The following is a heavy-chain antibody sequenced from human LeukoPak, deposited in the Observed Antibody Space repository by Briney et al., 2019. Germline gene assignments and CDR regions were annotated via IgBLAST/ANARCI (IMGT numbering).Heavy chain of an antibody. V-gene: IGHV5-51*01. CDR1: GSRFTSYW. Sequence: GESLKISCKGSGSRFTSYWIGWVRPMPGKGLEWMGIIYPGDSDTRYSPSFQGQVTVSADKSISTAYLQWSSLKASDTAMYYCARPATGTTAFDIWGQGTMVTVSS. J-gene: IGHJ3*02. CDR2: IYPGDSDT. D-gene: IGHD1-1*01. CDR3: ARPATGTTAFDI.